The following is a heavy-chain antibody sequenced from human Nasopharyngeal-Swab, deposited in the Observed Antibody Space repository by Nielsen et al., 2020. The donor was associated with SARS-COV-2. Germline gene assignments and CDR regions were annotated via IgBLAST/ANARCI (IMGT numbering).Heavy chain of an antibody. Sequence: GESLKISCAASGFTFSSYAMHWVRQAPGKGLEWVAVISYDGSNKYYADSVKGRFTISRDNSNHTLYLQMNSLRADDTAVYYCARDRGYSGYIIDYWGQGTLVTVSS. D-gene: IGHD5-12*01. V-gene: IGHV3-30-3*01. CDR2: ISYDGSNK. CDR3: ARDRGYSGYIIDY. CDR1: GFTFSSYA. J-gene: IGHJ4*02.